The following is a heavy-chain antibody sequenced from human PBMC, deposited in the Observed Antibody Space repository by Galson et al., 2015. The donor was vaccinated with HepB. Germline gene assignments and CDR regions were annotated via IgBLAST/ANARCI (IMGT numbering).Heavy chain of an antibody. D-gene: IGHD6-13*01. J-gene: IGHJ6*03. CDR3: ARGGYSSSWYTNYYYYMDV. CDR2: IWYDGSNK. CDR1: GFTLSSYG. Sequence: SLRLSCAASGFTLSSYGMHRVRQAPGTGLEWVAVIWYDGSNKYYADSVKGRFTISRDNSKNTLYLQMNSLRAEDTAVYYCARGGYSSSWYTNYYYYMDVWGKGTTVTVSS. V-gene: IGHV3-33*01.